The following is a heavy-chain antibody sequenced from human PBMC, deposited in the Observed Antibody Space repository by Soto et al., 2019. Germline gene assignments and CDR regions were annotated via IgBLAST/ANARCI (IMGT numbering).Heavy chain of an antibody. J-gene: IGHJ6*02. CDR3: ARRPRGGELISGMDV. V-gene: IGHV3-48*02. D-gene: IGHD3-10*01. CDR1: RFTFSRYS. Sequence: GGSLRLSCAASRFTFSRYSMNWVRQAPGKGLEWVSYIRSSSSTIYYVDSVKGRFTISRDNAKNSLYLQMNSLRDEVTAVYYRARRPRGGELISGMDVWGQGTMVTVSS. CDR2: IRSSSSTI.